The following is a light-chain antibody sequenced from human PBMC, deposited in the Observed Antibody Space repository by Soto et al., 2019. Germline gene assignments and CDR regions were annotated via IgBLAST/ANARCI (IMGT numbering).Light chain of an antibody. CDR3: QQAYSFPIT. CDR1: QDIGAY. CDR2: AAS. V-gene: IGKV1D-12*01. Sequence: DIQGTQSPSSVSASVGDRVTIACRASQDIGAYLAWYQHKPGRAPELLIHAASSLQSGVPSRFSGSGSGTDFTLTINSLQPEDFATYYCQQAYSFPITFGQGTRLEIK. J-gene: IGKJ5*01.